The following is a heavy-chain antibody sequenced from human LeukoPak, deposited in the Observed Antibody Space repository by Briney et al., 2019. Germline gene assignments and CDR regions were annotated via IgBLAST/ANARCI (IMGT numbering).Heavy chain of an antibody. J-gene: IGHJ1*01. Sequence: GGSLRLSCAASGFTFSSHGMHWVRQAPGKGLEWVAFIWYDGSNKYYGDSVKGRFTISRDNSKNTLYLQMNSLRAEDTAVYYYAQGQQLGAEYFQHWGQGTLVTVSP. CDR2: IWYDGSNK. CDR1: GFTFSSHG. CDR3: AQGQQLGAEYFQH. D-gene: IGHD6-13*01. V-gene: IGHV3-30*02.